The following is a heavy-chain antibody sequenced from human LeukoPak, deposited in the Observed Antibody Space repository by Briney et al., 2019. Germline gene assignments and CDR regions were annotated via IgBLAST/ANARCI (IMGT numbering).Heavy chain of an antibody. D-gene: IGHD4-23*01. CDR3: ARGYGGKRESVQH. Sequence: SETLSLTCAVYGGSFSGYYWSWIRQPPGKGLEWIGEINHSGSTNYNPSLKSRVTISVDTSKNQFSLKLSSVTAADTAVYYCARGYGGKRESVQHWGQGTLVTVSS. CDR1: GGSFSGYY. CDR2: INHSGST. V-gene: IGHV4-34*01. J-gene: IGHJ1*01.